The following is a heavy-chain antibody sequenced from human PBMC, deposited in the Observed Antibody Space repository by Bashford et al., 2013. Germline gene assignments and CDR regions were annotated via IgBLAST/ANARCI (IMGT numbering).Heavy chain of an antibody. Sequence: IVWVRQAPGQGLEWMGGIIPIFGTANYAQKFRGRVTITADESTSTTYMELSSLRSEDTAVYYCARGPQNYYYSMDVWGQGTTVTVSS. J-gene: IGHJ6*02. V-gene: IGHV1-69*01. CDR3: ARGPQNYYYSMDV. CDR2: IIPIFGTA.